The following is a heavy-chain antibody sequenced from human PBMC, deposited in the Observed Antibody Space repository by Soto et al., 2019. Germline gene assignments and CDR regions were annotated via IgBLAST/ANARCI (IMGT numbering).Heavy chain of an antibody. V-gene: IGHV3-23*01. Sequence: EVQLLESGGDLVQPGGSLRLSCAASGFTFSSYAMSWVRQAPGKGLQWVSAISGNGGSGGTYYADSVKGRFTISRDNSENTLYLQMNSLRAGDTAVYFCAKGGVVGAQYYYGLDVWGQGTTVTVSS. CDR1: GFTFSSYA. J-gene: IGHJ6*02. D-gene: IGHD2-15*01. CDR3: AKGGVVGAQYYYGLDV. CDR2: ISGNGGSGGT.